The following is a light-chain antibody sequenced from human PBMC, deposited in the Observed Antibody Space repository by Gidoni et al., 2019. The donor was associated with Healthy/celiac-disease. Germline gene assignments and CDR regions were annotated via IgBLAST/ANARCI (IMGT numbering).Light chain of an antibody. V-gene: IGKV3-11*01. CDR1: QSVSSY. J-gene: IGKJ1*01. Sequence: EIVLTQSPATQSLSPGERATLSCRASQSVSSYLAWYQQKPGQAPRLLIYDASNRATGIPARFSGSGSGTDFTLTISSLEPEDFAVYNCQQRKTFGQGTKVEIK. CDR2: DAS. CDR3: QQRKT.